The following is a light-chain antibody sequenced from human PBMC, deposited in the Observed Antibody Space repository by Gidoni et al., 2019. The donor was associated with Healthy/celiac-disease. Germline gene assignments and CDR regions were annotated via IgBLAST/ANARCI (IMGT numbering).Light chain of an antibody. CDR2: AAS. CDR1: QSIISY. Sequence: DIQMTQSPSSLSESVRDRVTSTCRASQSIISYLNWYQQKPGQAPKLLIYAASSLQSGVPSRFSGSGSGTDFTLTISSLQPEDFATYYCQQSYSTPPLTFGGGTKVEIK. CDR3: QQSYSTPPLT. J-gene: IGKJ4*01. V-gene: IGKV1-39*01.